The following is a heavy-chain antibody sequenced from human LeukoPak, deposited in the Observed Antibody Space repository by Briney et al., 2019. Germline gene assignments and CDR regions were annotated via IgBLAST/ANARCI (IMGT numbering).Heavy chain of an antibody. Sequence: GGSLRLSCAASGFTFSSYSMNCVRQAPGKGLEWVSSISSSSSYIYYADSVKGRFTISRDNAKNSLYLQMNSLRAEDTAVYYCARFNSSGYLDAFDIWGQGTMVTVSS. CDR2: ISSSSSYI. D-gene: IGHD3-22*01. J-gene: IGHJ3*02. V-gene: IGHV3-21*01. CDR3: ARFNSSGYLDAFDI. CDR1: GFTFSSYS.